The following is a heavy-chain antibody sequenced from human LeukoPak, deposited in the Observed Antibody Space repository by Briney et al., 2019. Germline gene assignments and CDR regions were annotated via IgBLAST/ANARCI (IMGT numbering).Heavy chain of an antibody. J-gene: IGHJ6*03. CDR3: ARHGTAPYYYHYYMDV. CDR1: GGSISGSSYY. D-gene: IGHD1-14*01. V-gene: IGHV4-39*01. Sequence: SETLSLTCTVSGGSISGSSYYWGWIRQPPGTGLEWIGSIYYSGSTYYNPSLKSRLTISVDTSKNQFSLKLSSVTAADTAVYYCARHGTAPYYYHYYMDVWGKGTTVTVSS. CDR2: IYYSGST.